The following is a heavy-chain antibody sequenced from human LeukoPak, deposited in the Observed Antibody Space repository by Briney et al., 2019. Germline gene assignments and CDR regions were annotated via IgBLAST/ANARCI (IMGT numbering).Heavy chain of an antibody. CDR2: INPNSGGT. Sequence: ASVKVSCKASGGTFSSYAISWVRQAPGQGLEWMGWINPNSGGTNYAQKFQGRVTMTRDTSISTAYMELSRLRSDDTAVYYCARVVYSSGWVDYWGQGTLVTVSS. J-gene: IGHJ4*02. D-gene: IGHD6-19*01. CDR3: ARVVYSSGWVDY. V-gene: IGHV1-2*02. CDR1: GGTFSSYA.